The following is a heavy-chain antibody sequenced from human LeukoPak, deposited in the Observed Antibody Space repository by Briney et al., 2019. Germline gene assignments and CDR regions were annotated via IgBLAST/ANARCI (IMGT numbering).Heavy chain of an antibody. Sequence: GGSLRLSCAASGFTFSSYWMSWVRQAPGKGLEWVANIKQDGSEKYYVDSVKGRFTISRDNAKNSLYLQMNSLTAEDTAVYYCARGLQWPRLPDFDYWGQGSLVTVSS. D-gene: IGHD5-12*01. V-gene: IGHV3-7*04. J-gene: IGHJ4*02. CDR3: ARGLQWPRLPDFDY. CDR1: GFTFSSYW. CDR2: IKQDGSEK.